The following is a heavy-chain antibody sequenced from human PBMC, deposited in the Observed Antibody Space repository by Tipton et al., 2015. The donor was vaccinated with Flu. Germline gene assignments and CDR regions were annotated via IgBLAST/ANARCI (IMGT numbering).Heavy chain of an antibody. CDR1: GDNFRGQW. Sequence: QLVQSGAEVKEPGASLRISCKLSGDNFRGQWIGWVRQMSGKGLEWLGIIYPDDSETRYSPSFKGQVSISVDESINTAYLQWSSLKASDTATYYCARHGAGSAYPDWRQGTLVIVS. D-gene: IGHD3-16*01. V-gene: IGHV5-51*01. J-gene: IGHJ4*02. CDR3: ARHGAGSAYPD. CDR2: IYPDDSET.